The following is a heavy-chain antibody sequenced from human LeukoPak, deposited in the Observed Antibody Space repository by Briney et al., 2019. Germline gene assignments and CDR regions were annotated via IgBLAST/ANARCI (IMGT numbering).Heavy chain of an antibody. V-gene: IGHV1-2*02. D-gene: IGHD6-13*01. CDR3: ARGAIAAAGNEY. J-gene: IGHJ4*02. CDR2: INPNSGGT. CDR1: GYTFTGYY. Sequence: GASVKVSCKASGYTFTGYYMHWVRQAPGQGLEWMGWINPNSGGTNYAQKFQGRVTMTRDTSTSTVYMELSSLRSEDTAVYYCARGAIAAAGNEYWGQGTLVTVSS.